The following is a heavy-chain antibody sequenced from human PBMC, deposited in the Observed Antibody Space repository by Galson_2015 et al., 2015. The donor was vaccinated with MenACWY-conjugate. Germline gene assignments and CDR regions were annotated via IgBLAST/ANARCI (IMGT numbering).Heavy chain of an antibody. V-gene: IGHV5-51*01. CDR1: GYTFTTYW. CDR3: TRHPPGGRGMDV. Sequence: QSGAEVKQPGESLKISCKGSGYTFTTYWIGWVRQMPRKGLEWMGFISPGDSYTRYNPAFQGQVTISADKSISTAYLQWNSLQASATAMYYCTRHPPGGRGMDVWGQGTTVTVSS. CDR2: ISPGDSYT. J-gene: IGHJ6*02. D-gene: IGHD1-26*01.